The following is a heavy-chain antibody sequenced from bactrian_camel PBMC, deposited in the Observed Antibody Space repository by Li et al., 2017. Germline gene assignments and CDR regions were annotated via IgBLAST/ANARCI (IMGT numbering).Heavy chain of an antibody. V-gene: IGHV3S67*01. CDR2: LDSDGGT. CDR3: AADDSPDYCLPGLVLLNYQYDY. J-gene: IGHJ4*01. D-gene: IGHD3*01. CDR1: GVTFSRDC. Sequence: VQLVESGGGLVQPGGSLRLSCTTSGVTFSRDCLGWFRADPDKEREGVAVLDSDGGTSYVDSVKGRFTISQDNTRNTLYLQMSGLKTEDAAKYFCAADDSPDYCLPGLVLLNYQYDYFGQGTQVTVS.